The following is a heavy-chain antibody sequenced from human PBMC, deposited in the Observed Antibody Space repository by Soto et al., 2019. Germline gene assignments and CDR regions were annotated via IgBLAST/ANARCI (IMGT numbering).Heavy chain of an antibody. CDR2: INPTGGST. D-gene: IGHD3-22*01. CDR3: ARVSRDNSGYYIFDY. Sequence: QVQLVQSGAEVKKPGASVKVSCKASGYTFTSHYIHWVRQAPGQGLEWAGMINPTGGSTRYAQSFQGRVTMTRDTSTSTVYMELRSLRSDDTALYYCARVSRDNSGYYIFDYWGPGTLVTVSS. V-gene: IGHV1-46*01. J-gene: IGHJ4*02. CDR1: GYTFTSHY.